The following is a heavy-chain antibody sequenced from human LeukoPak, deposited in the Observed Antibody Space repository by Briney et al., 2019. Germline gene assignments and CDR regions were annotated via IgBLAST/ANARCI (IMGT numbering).Heavy chain of an antibody. CDR2: ISYDGSNK. D-gene: IGHD3-10*01. V-gene: IGHV3-30*03. Sequence: GRSLRLSCAASGFTFSSYGMHWVRQAPGKGLEWVAVISYDGSNKYYADSVKGRFTISRDNSKNTLYLQMNSLRAEDTAVYYCARDPYFGELSPHVYYWYMDVWGKGTTVTISS. CDR3: ARDPYFGELSPHVYYWYMDV. CDR1: GFTFSSYG. J-gene: IGHJ6*03.